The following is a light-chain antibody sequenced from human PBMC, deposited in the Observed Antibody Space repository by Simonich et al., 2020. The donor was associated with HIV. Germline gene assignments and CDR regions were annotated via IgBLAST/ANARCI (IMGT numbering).Light chain of an antibody. Sequence: QSALTPPASVSGSPGQSITISCTGTSSDIGTYNFVSWYQQHPGKAPKLMICDVSNRPSGLSNRFSASKSGNTASLTISGLQAEDEADYYCTSYTSSSTLVFGGGTKLTVL. CDR1: SSDIGTYNF. CDR2: DVS. V-gene: IGLV2-14*03. CDR3: TSYTSSSTLV. J-gene: IGLJ2*01.